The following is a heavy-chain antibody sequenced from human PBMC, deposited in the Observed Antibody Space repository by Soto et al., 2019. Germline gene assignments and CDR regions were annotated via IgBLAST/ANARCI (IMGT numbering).Heavy chain of an antibody. J-gene: IGHJ4*02. Sequence: GGSLRLSCAASGFTFSNAWMNWVRQAPGKGLEWVGRIKSKTDGGTTDYAAPVKGRFTISRDDSKNTLYLQMNSLKTEDTAVYYCTTDHVTIFGVVTYYFDYWGQGTLVTVSS. V-gene: IGHV3-15*07. CDR2: IKSKTDGGTT. CDR3: TTDHVTIFGVVTYYFDY. CDR1: GFTFSNAW. D-gene: IGHD3-3*01.